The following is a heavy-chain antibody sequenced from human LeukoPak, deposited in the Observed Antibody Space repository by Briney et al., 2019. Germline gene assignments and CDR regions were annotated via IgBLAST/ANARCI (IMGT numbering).Heavy chain of an antibody. V-gene: IGHV3-21*01. CDR2: ISGSSSGYI. CDR1: GFTFSTYS. D-gene: IGHD6-13*01. J-gene: IGHJ4*02. Sequence: GGSLRLSCAASGFTFSTYSMNWVRQAPGKGLEWVSSISGSSSGYIYYADSVKGRFTISRDNAKNSLYLQMNSLRAEDTAVYYCARAAALDYWGQGTLVTVSS. CDR3: ARAAALDY.